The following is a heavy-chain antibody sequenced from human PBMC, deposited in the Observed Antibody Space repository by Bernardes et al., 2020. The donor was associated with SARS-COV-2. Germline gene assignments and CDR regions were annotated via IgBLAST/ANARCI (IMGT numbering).Heavy chain of an antibody. J-gene: IGHJ4*02. CDR3: AKSWYYDSSGYYNY. V-gene: IGHV3-23*01. CDR2: ISGSGGST. Sequence: GGSLRLSCAASGFTFSSYAMSWVRQAPGMGLEWVSAISGSGGSTYYADSVKGRFTISRDNSKNTLYLQMNSLRAEDTAVYYCAKSWYYDSSGYYNYWGQGTLVTVSS. CDR1: GFTFSSYA. D-gene: IGHD3-22*01.